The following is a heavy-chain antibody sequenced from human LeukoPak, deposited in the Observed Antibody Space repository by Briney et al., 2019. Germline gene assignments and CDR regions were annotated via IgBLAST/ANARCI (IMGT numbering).Heavy chain of an antibody. CDR2: IYTSGTT. Sequence: SQTLSLTCSVSGGSIRSGSYYWSWIRQPAGKGLELIGRIYTSGTTHYNPSLKSRVTITVDTPKNQFSVKLTSVTAADTAVYYCARWYSSSTGDRFDSWGQGTQVTVSS. CDR1: GGSIRSGSYY. D-gene: IGHD6-19*01. V-gene: IGHV4-61*02. CDR3: ARWYSSSTGDRFDS. J-gene: IGHJ4*02.